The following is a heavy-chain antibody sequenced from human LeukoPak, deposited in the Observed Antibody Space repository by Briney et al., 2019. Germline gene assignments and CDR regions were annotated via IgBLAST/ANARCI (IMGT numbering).Heavy chain of an antibody. CDR2: VNTDGSTP. Sequence: GGSLRLSCAASGFIFSSYWMHWDRQAPGKGLVWVSRVNTDGSTPTYADSVKGRFTISRDNAKNTLYLQMNSLRAEDTAVYYCARDRGSYSDYWGQGTLVTVSS. V-gene: IGHV3-74*01. J-gene: IGHJ4*02. CDR1: GFIFSSYW. D-gene: IGHD3-16*01. CDR3: ARDRGSYSDY.